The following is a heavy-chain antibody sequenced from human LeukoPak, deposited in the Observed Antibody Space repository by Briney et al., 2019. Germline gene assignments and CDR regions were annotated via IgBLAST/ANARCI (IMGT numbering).Heavy chain of an antibody. CDR3: ARPHYYDSSGYYSPGDY. CDR2: IYPGDSDT. D-gene: IGHD3-22*01. CDR1: GYSFTSYC. Sequence: GESLKISCKGSGYSFTSYCIGWVRQMPGKGLEWMGIIYPGDSDTRYSPSFQGQVTISADKSISTAYLQWSSLKASDTAMYYCARPHYYDSSGYYSPGDYWGQGTLVTVSS. J-gene: IGHJ4*02. V-gene: IGHV5-51*01.